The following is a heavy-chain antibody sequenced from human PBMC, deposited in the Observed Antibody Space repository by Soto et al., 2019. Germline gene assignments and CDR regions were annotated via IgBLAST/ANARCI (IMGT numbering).Heavy chain of an antibody. J-gene: IGHJ4*02. V-gene: IGHV1-3*01. CDR2: INAGGGGT. Sequence: QVQLVQSGAEVKETGASVKVSCKGSGYSFTRYAIHWVRQAPGQTLEWMGWINAGGGGTKYSQKLQGRVTISRDTSATTVYLDLSSLRYEDTAVYYCAGEKGAAGTFDFWGQGTLVTVSS. D-gene: IGHD6-13*01. CDR3: AGEKGAAGTFDF. CDR1: GYSFTRYA.